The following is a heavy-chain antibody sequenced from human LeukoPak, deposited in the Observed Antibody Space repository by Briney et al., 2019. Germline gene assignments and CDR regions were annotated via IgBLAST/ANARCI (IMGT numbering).Heavy chain of an antibody. D-gene: IGHD3-22*01. CDR2: IKSKTDGGTT. CDR1: GFTFNNAW. V-gene: IGHV3-15*01. J-gene: IGHJ4*02. CDR3: TTDGYYYDSSGYELPFDY. Sequence: GGSLRLSCAASGFTFNNAWMTWVRQAPGKGLEWVGRIKSKTDGGTTDYAAPVKGRFTIARDDSKNTLYLQMNSLKTKDTAVYSCTTDGYYYDSSGYELPFDYWGQGTLVTVSS.